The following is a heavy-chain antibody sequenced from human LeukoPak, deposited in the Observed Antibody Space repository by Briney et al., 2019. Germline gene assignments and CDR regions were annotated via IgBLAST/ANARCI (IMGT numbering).Heavy chain of an antibody. CDR2: IWYDGSNK. CDR1: GFTFSSYG. CDR3: ARGDYYGSGSQGY. V-gene: IGHV3-33*01. J-gene: IGHJ4*02. Sequence: GGSLRLSCAASGFTFSSYGMHWVRQAPGKGLEWVAVIWYDGSNKYYADSVKGRFTISRDNSKNTLCLQMNSMRAEDTAVYYCARGDYYGSGSQGYWGQGTLVTVSS. D-gene: IGHD3-10*01.